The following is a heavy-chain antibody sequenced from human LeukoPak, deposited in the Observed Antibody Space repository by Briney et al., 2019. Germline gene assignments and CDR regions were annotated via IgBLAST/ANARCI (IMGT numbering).Heavy chain of an antibody. V-gene: IGHV4-38-2*02. CDR3: ARARPSSGWSKYYWYFDL. CDR1: GYSISSGYY. J-gene: IGHJ2*01. CDR2: IYHSGST. Sequence: KPSETLSLTCTVSGYSISSGYYWGWIRQPPGKGLEWIGSIYHSGSTYYNPSLKSRVTISVDTSKNQFSLKLSSVTAADTAVYYCARARPSSGWSKYYWYFDLWGRGTLVTVSS. D-gene: IGHD6-19*01.